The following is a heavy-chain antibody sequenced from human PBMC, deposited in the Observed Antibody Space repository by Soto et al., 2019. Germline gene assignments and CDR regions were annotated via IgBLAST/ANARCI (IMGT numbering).Heavy chain of an antibody. J-gene: IGHJ5*02. V-gene: IGHV4-34*01. CDR1: GGSFSGCY. CDR3: ERAHPTRITIFGVVGFNWFDP. D-gene: IGHD3-3*01. CDR2: INHSGST. Sequence: PSETLSLTCAVYGGSFSGCYWSWIRQPPGKGLEWIGEINHSGSTNYNPSLKSRVTISVDTSKNQFSLKLSSVTAADTAVYYCERAHPTRITIFGVVGFNWFDPWGQGTLVTVSS.